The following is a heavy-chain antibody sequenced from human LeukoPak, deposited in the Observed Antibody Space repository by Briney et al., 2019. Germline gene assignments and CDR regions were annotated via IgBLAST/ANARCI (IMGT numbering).Heavy chain of an antibody. V-gene: IGHV4-39*02. J-gene: IGHJ4*02. Sequence: SETLSLTCTVSGDSISRSTYYWAWIRQPPGKGLEWIGSVYYGRSPYFNPSLESRATISVDTSKNHFSLKMSSVTAADTAVYYCARSSGTGTLSYWGQGTLVTVSS. CDR2: VYYGRSP. D-gene: IGHD6-25*01. CDR3: ARSSGTGTLSY. CDR1: GDSISRSTYY.